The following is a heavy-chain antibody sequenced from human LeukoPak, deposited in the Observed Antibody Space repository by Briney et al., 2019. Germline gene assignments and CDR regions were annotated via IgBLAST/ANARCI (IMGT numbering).Heavy chain of an antibody. D-gene: IGHD2-15*01. J-gene: IGHJ5*02. V-gene: IGHV4-34*01. CDR1: GGSFSGYY. CDR2: INHSGST. Sequence: PSETLSLTCAVSGGSFSGYYWSWIRQPPGKGLEWIGEINHSGSTNYNPSLKSRVTISVDTSKHQFSLKLSSVTAADTAVYYCARGRGCSGGSCQGWFDPWGQGTLVTVSS. CDR3: ARGRGCSGGSCQGWFDP.